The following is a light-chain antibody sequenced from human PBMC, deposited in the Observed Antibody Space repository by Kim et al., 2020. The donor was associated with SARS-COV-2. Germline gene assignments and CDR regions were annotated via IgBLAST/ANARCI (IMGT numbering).Light chain of an antibody. V-gene: IGKV1-39*01. J-gene: IGKJ1*01. CDR2: AAS. Sequence: ASVGDRVTITCRASQNIASYLNWYKQKPGKAPKLLIYAASSLQSGVPSRFSGSGSGTDFTLTISSLQPEDFATYYCQQSYTTLWTFGRGTKVDIK. CDR3: QQSYTTLWT. CDR1: QNIASY.